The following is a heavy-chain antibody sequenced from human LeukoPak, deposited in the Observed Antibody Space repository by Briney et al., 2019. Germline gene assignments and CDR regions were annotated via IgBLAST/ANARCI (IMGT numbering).Heavy chain of an antibody. J-gene: IGHJ6*02. CDR2: ISYDGSNK. CDR1: GFTFSSYA. D-gene: IGHD3-10*01. V-gene: IGHV3-30-3*01. CDR3: ARNYGSGSYYNQAPGGMDV. Sequence: GRSLRLSCAASGFTFSSYAMHWVRQAPGKGLEWVTIISYDGSNKYYADSVKGRFTISRDNSKNTLYLQMNGLRAEDTAVYYCARNYGSGSYYNQAPGGMDVWGQGTTVTVSS.